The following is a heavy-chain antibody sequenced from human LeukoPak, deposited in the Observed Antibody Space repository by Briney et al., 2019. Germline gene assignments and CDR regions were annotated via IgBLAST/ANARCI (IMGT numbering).Heavy chain of an antibody. D-gene: IGHD5-12*01. CDR3: ARDGLRDPDAFDI. CDR2: IYYSGST. CDR1: GGYISSYY. J-gene: IGHJ3*02. V-gene: IGHV4-59*01. Sequence: SETLSLTCSVSGGYISSYYWSWIRQPPGKGLEWIGYIYYSGSTNYNPSLKSRVTISVDTSKNQFSLKLSSVTAADTAVYYCARDGLRDPDAFDIWGQGTLVTVSS.